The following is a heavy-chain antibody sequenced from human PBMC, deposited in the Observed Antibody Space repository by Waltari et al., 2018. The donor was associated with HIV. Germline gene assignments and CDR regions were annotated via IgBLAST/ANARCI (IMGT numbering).Heavy chain of an antibody. CDR3: ATVDTAMAFDY. D-gene: IGHD5-18*01. CDR1: GGSISSSSYY. CDR2: IYYSGST. J-gene: IGHJ4*02. Sequence: VSGGSISSSSYYWGWIRQPPGKGLEWIGSIYYSGSTYYNPSLKSRVTISVDTSKNQFSLKLSSVTAADTAVYYCATVDTAMAFDYWGQGTLVTVSS. V-gene: IGHV4-39*01.